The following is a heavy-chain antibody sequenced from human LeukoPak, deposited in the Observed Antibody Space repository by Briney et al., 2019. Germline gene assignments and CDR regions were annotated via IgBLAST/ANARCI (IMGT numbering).Heavy chain of an antibody. Sequence: GGSLRLSCAASGFTFSSYAMSWVRQAPGKGLEWVSVITGSGGSTYYADSVKGRFTISRDNAKNSLYLQLNSLTAEDTAVYYCARVAVIYQYYMNVWGRGTTVTVSS. J-gene: IGHJ6*03. V-gene: IGHV3-23*01. CDR3: ARVAVIYQYYMNV. CDR2: ITGSGGST. CDR1: GFTFSSYA. D-gene: IGHD2-2*01.